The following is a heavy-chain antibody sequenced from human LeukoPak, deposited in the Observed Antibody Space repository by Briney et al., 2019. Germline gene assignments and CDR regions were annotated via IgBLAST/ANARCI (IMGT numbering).Heavy chain of an antibody. J-gene: IGHJ4*02. D-gene: IGHD5-12*01. CDR3: ARDAFLSGSLSPIDY. Sequence: GASGKVSCKASGYIFTNYYMHWVRHAPGQGREWMGLINTSGGSTSSAQKFQGRVIMTRDTSTSTVYMELSSLRSEDTALYYCARDAFLSGSLSPIDYWGQGTLVAVSS. CDR1: GYIFTNYY. V-gene: IGHV1-46*01. CDR2: INTSGGST.